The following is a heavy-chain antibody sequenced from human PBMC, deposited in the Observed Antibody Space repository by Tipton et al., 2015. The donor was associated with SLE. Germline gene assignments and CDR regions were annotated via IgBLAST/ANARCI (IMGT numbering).Heavy chain of an antibody. D-gene: IGHD3-3*01. J-gene: IGHJ4*02. CDR1: GFTFSSHW. Sequence: SLRLSCVASGFTFSSHWMHWVRQTPGKGLVWVSRLNSDGITTEYADSVKGRFTISRDNAKNSVYLQMNSLRAEDTGVYYCATYDFWSGRTAPDDYWGQGTLVTVSS. CDR2: LNSDGITT. CDR3: ATYDFWSGRTAPDDY. V-gene: IGHV3-74*03.